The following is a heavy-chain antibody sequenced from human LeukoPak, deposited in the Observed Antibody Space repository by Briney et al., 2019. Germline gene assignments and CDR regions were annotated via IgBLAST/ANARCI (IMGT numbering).Heavy chain of an antibody. CDR1: GFTFSSYS. D-gene: IGHD6-19*01. Sequence: PGGSLRLSCAASGFTFSSYSMNWVRQAPGKGLEWVSSISSSSSYIYYADSVKGRFTISRDNAKNSLYLQMNSLRAEDTAVYYCARRNKQWLPTGSYAFDIWGQGTMVTVSS. CDR3: ARRNKQWLPTGSYAFDI. J-gene: IGHJ3*02. CDR2: ISSSSSYI. V-gene: IGHV3-21*01.